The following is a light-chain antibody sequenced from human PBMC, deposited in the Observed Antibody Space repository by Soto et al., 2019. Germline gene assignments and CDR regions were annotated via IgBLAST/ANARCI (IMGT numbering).Light chain of an antibody. Sequence: IQMTQSPSSLSASVGDRVTITCRASQSISSYLNWYQQKPGKAPKLLIYAASSLQSGVPSRFSGSGSGTDFTLTISSLQPEDFATYYRQQSSTTPWTFGQGTKVDIK. J-gene: IGKJ1*01. V-gene: IGKV1-39*01. CDR3: QQSSTTPWT. CDR2: AAS. CDR1: QSISSY.